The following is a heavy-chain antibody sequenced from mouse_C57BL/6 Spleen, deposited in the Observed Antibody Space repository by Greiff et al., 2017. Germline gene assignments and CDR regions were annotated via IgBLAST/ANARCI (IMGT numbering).Heavy chain of an antibody. J-gene: IGHJ2*01. CDR1: GFTFSSYA. CDR2: ISDGGSYT. V-gene: IGHV5-4*01. Sequence: EVQLVESGGGLVKPGWSLKLSCAASGFTFSSYAMSWVRQTPEKRLEWVATISDGGSYTYYPDNVKGRFTISRDNAKNNLYLQMSHLKSEDTAMYYCARDLRRTYYFDYWGQGTTLTVSS. CDR3: ARDLRRTYYFDY.